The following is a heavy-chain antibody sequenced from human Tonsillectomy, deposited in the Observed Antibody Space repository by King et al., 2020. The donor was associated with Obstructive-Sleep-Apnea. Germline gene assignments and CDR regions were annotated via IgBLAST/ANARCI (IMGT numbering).Heavy chain of an antibody. CDR3: ARLGITMIRGPTDY. CDR2: IYASDSYT. Sequence: QLVQSGAEVKKPGESLRISCKGSGYSFPSYCISWVRQMPGKGLEWMGRIYASDSYTNYSPSFQGHVTISADKSISTAYRQWSSLKASDTAMYYCARLGITMIRGPTDYWGQGTLVTVSS. J-gene: IGHJ4*02. D-gene: IGHD3-10*01. CDR1: GYSFPSYC. V-gene: IGHV5-10-1*03.